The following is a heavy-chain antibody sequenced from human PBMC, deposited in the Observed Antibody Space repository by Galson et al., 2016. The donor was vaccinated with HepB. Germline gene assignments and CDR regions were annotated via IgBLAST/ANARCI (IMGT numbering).Heavy chain of an antibody. CDR2: IDPGDSFT. Sequence: QSGAEVKKPGESLRISCTGSGYSVTNYWINWVRQMPGKGLEWKGRIDPGDSFTNSSPSFQGHVNILADKSISTAYLQWSSLMASYTAMYYCASLRSGSLTSDSWGQGTLVTVSS. J-gene: IGHJ4*02. CDR1: GYSVTNYW. V-gene: IGHV5-10-1*01. CDR3: ASLRSGSLTSDS. D-gene: IGHD1-26*01.